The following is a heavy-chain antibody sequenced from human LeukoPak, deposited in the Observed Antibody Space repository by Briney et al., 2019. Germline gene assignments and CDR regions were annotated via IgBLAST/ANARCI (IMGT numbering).Heavy chain of an antibody. V-gene: IGHV3-7*03. D-gene: IGHD6-13*01. Sequence: PGGSLRLSCAASGFTFSSYWMSWVRQAPGKGLEWVANINQDGSEKYYVDSVKGRFTISRDNAKKSLYLQMNSLRAEDTAVYYCAKHRSSSWFKVAFDIWGQGTMVTVSS. CDR2: INQDGSEK. CDR1: GFTFSSYW. J-gene: IGHJ3*02. CDR3: AKHRSSSWFKVAFDI.